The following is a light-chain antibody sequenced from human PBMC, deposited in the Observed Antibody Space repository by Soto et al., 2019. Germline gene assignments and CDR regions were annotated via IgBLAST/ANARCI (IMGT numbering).Light chain of an antibody. CDR3: QQYNSYSWT. CDR2: QAS. V-gene: IGKV1-5*03. CDR1: QRISGW. Sequence: DIQMTQSPSTLSASVGDRVTITCRASQRISGWLAWYQQKPGKAPKLLIYQASSLESGAPSRFSGGGSGTEFTLTISSLQPDDFATYYCQQYNSYSWTFGQGTKVEIK. J-gene: IGKJ1*01.